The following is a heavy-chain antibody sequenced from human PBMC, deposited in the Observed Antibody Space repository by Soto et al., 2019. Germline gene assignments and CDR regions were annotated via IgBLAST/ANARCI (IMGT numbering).Heavy chain of an antibody. CDR3: ANTPTTVTTIYFDH. CDR1: GFTFSGYA. CDR2: ISGSGGST. V-gene: IGHV3-23*01. D-gene: IGHD4-17*01. J-gene: IGHJ4*02. Sequence: EVQLLESGGGLVQPGGSLRLSCAASGFTFSGYAMSWVRQATGQGLEWVSAISGSGGSTYYADSVKGRFTISRDNFKYTLYLQMNSLRSEDSAVYYCANTPTTVTTIYFDHWGQVSLLTVSS.